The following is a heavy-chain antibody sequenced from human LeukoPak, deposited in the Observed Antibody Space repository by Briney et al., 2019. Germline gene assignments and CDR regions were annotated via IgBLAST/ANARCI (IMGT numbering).Heavy chain of an antibody. CDR1: GGTFSSYA. CDR3: AREGFTMVRGSNDQGPIDY. CDR2: IIPIFGTA. Sequence: GASVKVSCKASGGTFSSYAISWVRQAPGQGLEWMGGIIPIFGTANYAQKLQGRVTMTTDTSTSTAYMELRSLRSDDTAVYYCAREGFTMVRGSNDQGPIDYWGQGTLVTVSS. J-gene: IGHJ4*02. V-gene: IGHV1-69*05. D-gene: IGHD3-10*01.